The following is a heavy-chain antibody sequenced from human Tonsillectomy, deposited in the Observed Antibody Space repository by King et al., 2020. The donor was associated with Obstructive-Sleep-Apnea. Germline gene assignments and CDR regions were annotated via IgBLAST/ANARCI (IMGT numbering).Heavy chain of an antibody. V-gene: IGHV3-66*01. Sequence: VQLVESGGGLVQPGGSLRLSCAASGFTVSSNYMSWVRQAPGKGLEWVSVIFSGGSTYYADSVKGRFTISRDNSKNTLDLQMNSLRAKDTAVYYCARDYRYGYFFDYWGQGTLVTVSS. J-gene: IGHJ4*02. CDR1: GFTVSSNY. D-gene: IGHD5-18*01. CDR2: IFSGGST. CDR3: ARDYRYGYFFDY.